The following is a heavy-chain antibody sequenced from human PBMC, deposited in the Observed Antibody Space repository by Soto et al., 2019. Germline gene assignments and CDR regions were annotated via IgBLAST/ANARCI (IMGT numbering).Heavy chain of an antibody. Sequence: QVQLMESAGGVVQPGGSLRLSCTASGFTFSSYAVHWVRQPPGKGLEWVAAISYDGRKKLYVDSVKGRFTISIDNAKNMLYLQMGSLRPDDTAVYFCARDQGSSGDYFYYFDYWGPGTLVTVSS. J-gene: IGHJ4*02. D-gene: IGHD3-22*01. CDR1: GFTFSSYA. CDR2: ISYDGRKK. CDR3: ARDQGSSGDYFYYFDY. V-gene: IGHV3-30-3*01.